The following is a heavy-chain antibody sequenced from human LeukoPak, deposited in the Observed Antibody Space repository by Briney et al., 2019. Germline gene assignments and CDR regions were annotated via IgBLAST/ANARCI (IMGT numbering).Heavy chain of an antibody. Sequence: PGGSLRLSCAASGFTIDDYAMHWVRQAPGKGLEWVSGISWNSGSIGYADSVKGRFTISRDNAKNSLYLQMNSLRAEDTALYYCAKERSGWYGNYYHGMDVWGQGTTVTVSS. CDR3: AKERSGWYGNYYHGMDV. D-gene: IGHD6-19*01. V-gene: IGHV3-9*01. CDR2: ISWNSGSI. J-gene: IGHJ6*02. CDR1: GFTIDDYA.